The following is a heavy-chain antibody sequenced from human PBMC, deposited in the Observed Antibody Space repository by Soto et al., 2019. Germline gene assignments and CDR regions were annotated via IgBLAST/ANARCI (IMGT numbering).Heavy chain of an antibody. V-gene: IGHV1-69*13. J-gene: IGHJ6*02. D-gene: IGHD3-16*01. Sequence: SVKVSCKASGGTFSSYAISWVRQAPGQGLEWMGGIIPIFGTANYAQKFQGRVTITADESTSTAYMELSSLRSEDTSVYYCASGAQSHYGMDVWGQGTTVTVSS. CDR2: IIPIFGTA. CDR3: ASGAQSHYGMDV. CDR1: GGTFSSYA.